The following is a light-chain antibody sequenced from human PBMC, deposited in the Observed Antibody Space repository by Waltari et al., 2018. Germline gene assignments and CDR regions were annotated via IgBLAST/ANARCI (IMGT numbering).Light chain of an antibody. J-gene: IGKJ2*02. CDR3: HHYNDWPPGT. CDR2: GAS. CDR1: QSVRTN. Sequence: RASQSVRTNVAWDQQQPGQAPRLLIYGASKRATGIPARFSGTGSGTEFTLTISSLQSEDFAVYFCHHYNDWPPGTFGQGTKLDSK. V-gene: IGKV3-15*01.